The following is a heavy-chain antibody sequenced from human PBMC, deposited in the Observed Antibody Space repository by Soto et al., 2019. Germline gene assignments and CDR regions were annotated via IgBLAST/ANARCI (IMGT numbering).Heavy chain of an antibody. CDR2: TKYRSKWYN. Sequence: PSQTLSLPCAISGDSVSSNSAAWNWVRQSPSRGLEWLGRTKYRSKWYNDYATSVKSRIIINADTSKNQFSLQLNSVTPEDTAVYFCAKGDNLGPKTGYAFDPWGQGIMVTVSS. D-gene: IGHD5-12*01. CDR1: GDSVSSNSAA. J-gene: IGHJ5*02. CDR3: AKGDNLGPKTGYAFDP. V-gene: IGHV6-1*01.